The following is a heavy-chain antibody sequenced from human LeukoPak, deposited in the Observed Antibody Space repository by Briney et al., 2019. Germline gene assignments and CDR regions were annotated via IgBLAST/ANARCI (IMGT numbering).Heavy chain of an antibody. V-gene: IGHV1-69*11. CDR3: ARVRGSDAFDI. Sequence: SVKVSCKASGGTFSTLAINWVRQAPGQGLEWMGRIIPILGQTNYALKFQGRVTITADESTSTAYMDLSGLRSEDTAVYYCARVRGSDAFDIWGQGTMVTVSS. CDR2: IIPILGQT. D-gene: IGHD3-10*01. CDR1: GGTFSTLA. J-gene: IGHJ3*02.